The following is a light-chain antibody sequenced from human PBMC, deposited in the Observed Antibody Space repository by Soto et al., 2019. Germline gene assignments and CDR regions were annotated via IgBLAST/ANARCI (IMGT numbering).Light chain of an antibody. CDR1: QNINAW. V-gene: IGKV1-5*01. CDR2: DAS. CDR3: QHYILYSPCT. Sequence: DIHMTQSPSSLSVSVGDRVTITCRTSQNINAWLAWYQQRPGQAPKLLIYDASTVQSGVPSRFSGSGSGTEFTLTISSLQPDDSATYYCQHYILYSPCTLGKGTKVEIK. J-gene: IGKJ1*01.